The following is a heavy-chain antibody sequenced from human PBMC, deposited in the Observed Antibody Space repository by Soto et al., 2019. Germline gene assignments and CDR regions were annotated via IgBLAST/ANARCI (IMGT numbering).Heavy chain of an antibody. CDR2: IYYSGST. Sequence: QVQLQESGPGLVKPSQTLSLTCTVSGGSISSGDYYWCWIRQPPGKGLEWIGYIYYSGSTYYNLSLKCRVIIPLDTTKYQFSLKLSSVTAADTAVYYCAVSIGARYFDCWGQGTLVTVSS. CDR1: GGSISSGDYY. CDR3: AVSIGARYFDC. J-gene: IGHJ4*02. V-gene: IGHV4-30-4*01. D-gene: IGHD6-6*01.